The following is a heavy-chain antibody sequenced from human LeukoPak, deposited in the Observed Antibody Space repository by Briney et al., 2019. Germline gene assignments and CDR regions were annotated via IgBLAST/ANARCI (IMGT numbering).Heavy chain of an antibody. J-gene: IGHJ4*02. D-gene: IGHD6-13*01. CDR2: INPNSGGT. CDR1: GYTFTGYY. Sequence: GASVKVSCKASGYTFTGYYMHWVRQAPGQGLEWIGWINPNSGGTNFAQIFQGRVTMVKDTSISTAYMELSRLTSDDTAVYFCARCTEGAGTYPLDYWGQGTLVTVSS. V-gene: IGHV1-2*02. CDR3: ARCTEGAGTYPLDY.